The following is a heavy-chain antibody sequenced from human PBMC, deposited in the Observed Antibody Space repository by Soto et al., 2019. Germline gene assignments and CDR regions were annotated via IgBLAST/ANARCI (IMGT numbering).Heavy chain of an antibody. J-gene: IGHJ6*03. V-gene: IGHV4-39*01. CDR1: GGSISSSSYY. D-gene: IGHD2-8*01. CDR3: ARLGPIVLMGYATRYYYYYMDG. CDR2: IYYSGST. Sequence: SETLSLTCTVSGGSISSSSYYWGWIRQPPGKGLEWIGSIYYSGSTYYNPSLKSRVTISVDTSKNQFSLKLSSVTAADTAVYYCARLGPIVLMGYATRYYYYYMDGWGKGTTVTVSS.